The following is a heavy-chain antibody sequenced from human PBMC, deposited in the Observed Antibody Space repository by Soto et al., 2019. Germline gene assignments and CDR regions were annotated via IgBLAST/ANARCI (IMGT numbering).Heavy chain of an antibody. CDR1: GFTFSSYG. V-gene: IGHV3-33*01. CDR3: ARYGDYGGDFDY. J-gene: IGHJ4*02. CDR2: IWYDGSNK. Sequence: PGGSLRLSCAASGFTFSSYGMHWVRQAPGKGLEWVAVIWYDGSNKYYADSVEGRFTISRDNSKNTLYLQMNSLRAEDTAVYYCARYGDYGGDFDYWGQGTLVTVSS. D-gene: IGHD4-17*01.